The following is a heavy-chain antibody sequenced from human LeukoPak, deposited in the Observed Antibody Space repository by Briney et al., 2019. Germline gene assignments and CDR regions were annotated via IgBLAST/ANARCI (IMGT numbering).Heavy chain of an antibody. Sequence: PSQTLSLTCTVSGGSISSGGYYWSWIRQHPGKGLEWIGYIYYSGSTYYNPSLKSRVTISVDTSKNQFSLKLSSVTAADTAVYYCARDQIDYGDYVQTSNAFDIWGQGTMVTVSS. V-gene: IGHV4-31*03. J-gene: IGHJ3*02. CDR3: ARDQIDYGDYVQTSNAFDI. CDR2: IYYSGST. CDR1: GGSISSGGYY. D-gene: IGHD4-17*01.